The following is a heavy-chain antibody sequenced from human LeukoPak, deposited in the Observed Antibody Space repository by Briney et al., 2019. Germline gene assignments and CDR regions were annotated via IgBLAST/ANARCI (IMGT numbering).Heavy chain of an antibody. CDR3: ARDCSSSSCYDY. Sequence: SETLSLTCTVAGDPISSYYWSWIRQPAGKGLEWIGRIYTSGTTNYNSSLKSRLTMSVDTSKNQFSLKLSCVTAADTALYYCARDCSSSSCYDYWGQGTLVTVSS. D-gene: IGHD2-2*01. J-gene: IGHJ4*02. CDR1: GDPISSYY. CDR2: IYTSGTT. V-gene: IGHV4-4*07.